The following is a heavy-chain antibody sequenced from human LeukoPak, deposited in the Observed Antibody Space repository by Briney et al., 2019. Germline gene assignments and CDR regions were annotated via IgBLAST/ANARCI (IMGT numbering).Heavy chain of an antibody. CDR3: ARGSGGSFHSGIHY. V-gene: IGHV1-69*13. Sequence: ASVKVSCKASGGTFSSYAITWVRQAPGQGLEWMGGIIPIFGTANYAQKFQGRVTITADESTSTAYMELSSLRSEDTAVYYCARGSGGSFHSGIHYWGQGTLVTVSS. D-gene: IGHD1-26*01. CDR2: IIPIFGTA. J-gene: IGHJ4*02. CDR1: GGTFSSYA.